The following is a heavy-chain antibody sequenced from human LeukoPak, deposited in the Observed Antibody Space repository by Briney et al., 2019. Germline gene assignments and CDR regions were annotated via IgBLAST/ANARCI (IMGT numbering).Heavy chain of an antibody. CDR3: ARVERGYNYGPFDY. Sequence: GGSLRLSCAASGFTFSSYSMNWVRQAPGRGLEWVSFISSGSTYIYYADSVKGRFTISRDNAKNSLYLQMNSLRAEDTAVYYCARVERGYNYGPFDYWGQGTLVTVSS. J-gene: IGHJ4*02. CDR1: GFTFSSYS. V-gene: IGHV3-21*06. D-gene: IGHD5-18*01. CDR2: ISSGSTYI.